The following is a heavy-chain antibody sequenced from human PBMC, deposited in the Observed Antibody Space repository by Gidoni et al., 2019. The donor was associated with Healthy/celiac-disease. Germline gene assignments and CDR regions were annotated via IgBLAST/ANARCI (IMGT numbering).Heavy chain of an antibody. V-gene: IGHV3-30*18. J-gene: IGHJ5*02. CDR3: AKDDGSGSYPNWFDP. Sequence: QVQLVESGGGVVQPGRSLRLSCPASGFTFSSYGMHWVRQAPGKGLEWVAVISYDGSNKYYADSVKGRFTISRDNSKNTLYLQMNSLRAEDTAVYYCAKDDGSGSYPNWFDPWGQGTLVTVSS. D-gene: IGHD3-10*01. CDR2: ISYDGSNK. CDR1: GFTFSSYG.